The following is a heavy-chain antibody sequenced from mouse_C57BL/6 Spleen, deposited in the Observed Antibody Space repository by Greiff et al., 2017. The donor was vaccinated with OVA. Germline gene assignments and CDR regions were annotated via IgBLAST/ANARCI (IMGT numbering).Heavy chain of an antibody. CDR3: IRRLDDRAY. D-gene: IGHD2-2*01. CDR1: GYTFTSYW. CDR2: IYPGSGST. V-gene: IGHV1-55*01. Sequence: QVQLQQPGAELVKPGASVKMSCKASGYTFTSYWITWVKQRPGQGLEWIGDIYPGSGSTNYNEKFKSKAPLTVDTSSSTAYLQLSSLTSADAAVYYWIRRLDDRAYWGQGTLLTVSA. J-gene: IGHJ3*01.